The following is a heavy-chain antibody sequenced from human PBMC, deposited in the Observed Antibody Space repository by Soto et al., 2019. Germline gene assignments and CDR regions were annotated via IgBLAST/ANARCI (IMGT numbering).Heavy chain of an antibody. CDR2: ISYDGSNK. V-gene: IGHV3-30*18. Sequence: HPGGSLRLSCAASGFTFSSYGMHWVRQAPGKGLEWVAVISYDGSNKYYADSVKGRFTISRDNSKNTLYLQMNSLRAEDTAVYYCAKDYDILTGYYRSRAAFDYWGQGTLVTVSS. CDR1: GFTFSSYG. D-gene: IGHD3-9*01. J-gene: IGHJ4*02. CDR3: AKDYDILTGYYRSRAAFDY.